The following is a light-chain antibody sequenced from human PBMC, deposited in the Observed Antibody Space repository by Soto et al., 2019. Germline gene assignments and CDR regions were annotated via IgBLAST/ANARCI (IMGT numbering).Light chain of an antibody. CDR1: QSVASTY. Sequence: EIVLTQSPATLSLSPGERATLSCWASQSVASTYLGRYQQKPGQAPRLLIYGASSRATGIPDRFSGSGSGTDFTLTISRLEPEDFALYYCQQYAGSPAFGQGTRLEIK. J-gene: IGKJ5*01. CDR3: QQYAGSPA. CDR2: GAS. V-gene: IGKV3-20*01.